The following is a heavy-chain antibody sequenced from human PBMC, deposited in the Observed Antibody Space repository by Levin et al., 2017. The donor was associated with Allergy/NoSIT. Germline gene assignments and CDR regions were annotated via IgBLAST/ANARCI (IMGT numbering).Heavy chain of an antibody. J-gene: IGHJ4*02. D-gene: IGHD2-2*01. V-gene: IGHV5-51*01. CDR1: GYSFTSYW. Sequence: GGSLRLSCQASGYSFTSYWFGWVRQRPGKGLEWMGLIFPSDSDTRVSPSFQGQIIMTGDNAINSANQQWSSQKAADSGMDYCARRDSGGSNSFGYWGQGTLVTVSS. CDR3: ARRDSGGSNSFGY. CDR2: IFPSDSDT.